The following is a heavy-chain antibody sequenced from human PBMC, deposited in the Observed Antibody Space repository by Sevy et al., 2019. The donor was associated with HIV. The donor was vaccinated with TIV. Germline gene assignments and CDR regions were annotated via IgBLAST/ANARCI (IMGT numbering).Heavy chain of an antibody. D-gene: IGHD2-2*01. CDR1: GFTFSSYA. Sequence: GGSLRLSCSASGFTFSSYAMHWVRQAPGKGLEYVSAISSNGGSTYYADSVKGRFTISRDNSKNTLYLQMSSLRAEGTAVYYCVKDGADIVVVPAALLAAAVYYYYGMDVWGQGTTVTVSS. CDR3: VKDGADIVVVPAALLAAAVYYYYGMDV. V-gene: IGHV3-64D*06. CDR2: ISSNGGST. J-gene: IGHJ6*02.